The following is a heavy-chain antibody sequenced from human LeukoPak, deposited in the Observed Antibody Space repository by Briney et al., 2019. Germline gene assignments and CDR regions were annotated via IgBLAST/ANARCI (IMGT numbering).Heavy chain of an antibody. Sequence: PGGSLRLSCAASGFTFSNYWIHWVRQAPGKGLMWVSRINHDGSSTNHADSVKGRFTISRDNAKSTLYLQMNSLSAEDTAVYYCARGGSEYCSGTSCYMADHWGQGTLVTVSS. V-gene: IGHV3-74*01. J-gene: IGHJ5*02. CDR1: GFTFSNYW. CDR3: ARGGSEYCSGTSCYMADH. D-gene: IGHD2-2*02. CDR2: INHDGSST.